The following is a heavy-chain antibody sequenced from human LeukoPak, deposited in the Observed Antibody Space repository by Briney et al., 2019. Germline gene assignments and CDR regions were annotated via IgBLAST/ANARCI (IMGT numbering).Heavy chain of an antibody. D-gene: IGHD6-13*01. J-gene: IGHJ4*02. CDR2: IKPDGSET. CDR1: GVIFTTYW. Sequence: GGSLRLSCAASGVIFTTYWMTWGRQAPGKGPEWVANIKPDGSETYYVESVKGRFTISRDNAKRLLYLQMHSLRGEDAALYYCGGFGYEAAVDLWGQGTLVTVSS. V-gene: IGHV3-7*01. CDR3: GGFGYEAAVDL.